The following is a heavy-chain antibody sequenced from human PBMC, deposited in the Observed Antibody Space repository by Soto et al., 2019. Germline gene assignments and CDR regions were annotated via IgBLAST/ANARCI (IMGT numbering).Heavy chain of an antibody. CDR1: GYTFTSYY. D-gene: IGHD3-16*02. V-gene: IGHV1-46*03. Sequence: QVQLVQSGAEVKKPGASVKVSCKASGYTFTSYYMHWVRQAPGQGLEWMGIINPSGGSTSYAQKFQGRVTMTRDTSTSTVYMELSSLRSEDTAVYYCARGPMITFGGVIVIPLVYWGQGTLVTVSS. CDR2: INPSGGST. CDR3: ARGPMITFGGVIVIPLVY. J-gene: IGHJ4*02.